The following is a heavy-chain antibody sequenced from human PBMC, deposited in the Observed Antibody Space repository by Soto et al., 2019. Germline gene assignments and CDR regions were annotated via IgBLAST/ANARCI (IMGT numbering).Heavy chain of an antibody. J-gene: IGHJ5*02. CDR3: ARGKIIGP. D-gene: IGHD3-3*01. V-gene: IGHV4-34*01. Sequence: PSETLSLTCAVYGGSFSDYSWTWIRQPPGKGLEWIGEINHSGSTYYNPSLKSRVTMSIDTSKNQFSLKLRSVTAADTAVYYCARGKIIGPWGQGTLVTAPQ. CDR2: INHSGST. CDR1: GGSFSDYS.